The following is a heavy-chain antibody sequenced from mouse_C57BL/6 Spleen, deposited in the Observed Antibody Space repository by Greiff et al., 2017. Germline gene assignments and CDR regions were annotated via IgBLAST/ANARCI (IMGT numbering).Heavy chain of an antibody. V-gene: IGHV1-15*01. CDR1: GYTFTDYE. Sequence: QVHVKQSGAELVRPGASVTLSCKASGYTFTDYEMHWVKQTPVHGLEWIGAIDPETGGTAYNQKFKGKAILTADKSSSTAYMELRSLTSEDSAVYYCTRYRLLFDYWGQGTTLTVSS. CDR2: IDPETGGT. CDR3: TRYRLLFDY. J-gene: IGHJ2*01.